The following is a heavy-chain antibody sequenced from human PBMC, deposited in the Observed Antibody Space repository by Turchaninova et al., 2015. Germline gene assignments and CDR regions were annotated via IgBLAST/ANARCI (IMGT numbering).Heavy chain of an antibody. V-gene: IGHV4-39*07. CDR2: IDYSGST. J-gene: IGHJ6*03. CDR3: ARDRGPYYMDV. CDR1: GGSISSSRYY. Sequence: LQLQESGPGLVKPSETLSLACTVSGGSISSSRYYWGCMRQPPGKGLEWIGFIDYSGSTYYNPSLKSRVTISVDTSKNQFSLKLSSVTAADTAVYYCARDRGPYYMDVWGKGTTVTVSS.